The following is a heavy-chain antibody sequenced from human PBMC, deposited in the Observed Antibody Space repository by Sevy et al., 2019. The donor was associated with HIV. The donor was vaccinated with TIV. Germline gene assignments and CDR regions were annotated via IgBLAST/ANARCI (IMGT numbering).Heavy chain of an antibody. D-gene: IGHD1-20*01. V-gene: IGHV3-21*01. Sequence: GGSLRLSCAASGFTFSSYSMNWVRQAPGKGLEWVSSISSSSSYIYYADSVKGRFTISRDNAKNSLYLQMNSLRAEDTAVYYCARSFNNWNGPYYFDYWGQGTLVTVSS. CDR3: ARSFNNWNGPYYFDY. CDR1: GFTFSSYS. J-gene: IGHJ4*02. CDR2: ISSSSSYI.